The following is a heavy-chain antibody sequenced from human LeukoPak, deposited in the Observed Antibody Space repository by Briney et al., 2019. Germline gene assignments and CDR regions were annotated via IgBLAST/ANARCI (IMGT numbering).Heavy chain of an antibody. J-gene: IGHJ3*02. Sequence: GGSLRLSCAASGFTFSSDSMNWVRQAPGKGLEWVSSISSSSSYIYYADSVKGRFTISRDNAKNSLYLQMTSLRAEDTAVYYCARVMTGNAFDIWGQGTMVTVSS. CDR2: ISSSSSYI. CDR1: GFTFSSDS. CDR3: ARVMTGNAFDI. D-gene: IGHD3-10*01. V-gene: IGHV3-21*01.